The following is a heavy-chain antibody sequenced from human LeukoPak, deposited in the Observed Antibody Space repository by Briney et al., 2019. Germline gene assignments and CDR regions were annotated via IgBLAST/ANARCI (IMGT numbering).Heavy chain of an antibody. CDR2: ISAKNGKT. D-gene: IGHD1-26*01. CDR3: ARDTEWEKNPDYFDP. Sequence: ASVKVSCKASGYTFTNYGISWVRQAPGQGLEWVGWISAKNGKTNYAQKVQGRVTMTTDTSTTTAYMELRSLRSDDTAVYFCARDTEWEKNPDYFDPWGQGTLVTVSS. J-gene: IGHJ4*02. V-gene: IGHV1-18*01. CDR1: GYTFTNYG.